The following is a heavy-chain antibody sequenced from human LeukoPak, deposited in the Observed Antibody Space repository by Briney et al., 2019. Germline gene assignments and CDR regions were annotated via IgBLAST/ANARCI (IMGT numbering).Heavy chain of an antibody. V-gene: IGHV4-34*01. CDR1: GGSFSGYY. J-gene: IGHJ5*02. CDR2: INHSGST. D-gene: IGHD6-13*01. CDR3: ARGPRIAAAGTEWFDP. Sequence: PSQTLSLTCAVYGGSFSGYYWSWIRKPPGKGLEWIGEINHSGSTNYNPSLKIRVTISVDTSKNKFSLKLSSVTAADTAVYYCARGPRIAAAGTEWFDPWGQGTLVTVSS.